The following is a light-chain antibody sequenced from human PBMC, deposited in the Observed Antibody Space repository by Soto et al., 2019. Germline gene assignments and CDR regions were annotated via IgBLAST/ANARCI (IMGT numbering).Light chain of an antibody. CDR2: DAS. CDR3: QQRSNWQGAT. Sequence: EIVVTQSPATLSLSPGERATLSCRASQSASSYLAWYRQKPGQAPRLLIYDASNRATGIPARFSGSGSGTDFTLTISSLEPEDFAVYYCQQRSNWQGATFGGGTKVEIK. CDR1: QSASSY. J-gene: IGKJ4*01. V-gene: IGKV3-11*01.